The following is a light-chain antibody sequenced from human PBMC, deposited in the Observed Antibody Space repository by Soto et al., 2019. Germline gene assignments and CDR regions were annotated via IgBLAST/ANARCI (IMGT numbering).Light chain of an antibody. CDR1: QGIANY. CDR2: AAS. CDR3: KKLKTPPFT. V-gene: IGKV1-27*01. Sequence: DIQMTQSPSSLSASVGDRVTITCRASQGIANYLAWYQQKPGRVPKLLIYAASTLQSGVPSRFTGSGSGTDFTLTINTLQPKDVPTYYCKKLKTPPFTFGGGTKVEIK. J-gene: IGKJ4*01.